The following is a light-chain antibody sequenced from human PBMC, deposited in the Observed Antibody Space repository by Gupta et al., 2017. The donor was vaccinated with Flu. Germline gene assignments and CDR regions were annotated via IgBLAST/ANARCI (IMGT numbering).Light chain of an antibody. J-gene: IGKJ4*01. Sequence: DIVMPPSPLSLPVTPGEPASISCTASQSLLHSNGYNYLDWYLQKPGQTPQLLIYGGSSRASGVPDRFSGSGSGTDFTLKISRVEAEDVGVYYCRQSLQTPITFGGGTKVEIK. CDR2: GGS. V-gene: IGKV2-28*01. CDR3: RQSLQTPIT. CDR1: QSLLHSNGYNY.